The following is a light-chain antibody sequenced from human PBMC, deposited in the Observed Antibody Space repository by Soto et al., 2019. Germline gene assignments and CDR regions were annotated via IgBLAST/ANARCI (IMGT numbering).Light chain of an antibody. CDR1: SSDVGGYNY. J-gene: IGLJ1*01. V-gene: IGLV2-14*03. Sequence: QSVLTQPASVSGSPGQSIAISCTGTSSDVGGYNYVSWYQHHPGKAPKLMIYDVSDRPSGISDRFSASKSGNTASLTISGLQAEDEADYYCCSYSSGSTPWVFGTGTKVTVI. CDR2: DVS. CDR3: CSYSSGSTPWV.